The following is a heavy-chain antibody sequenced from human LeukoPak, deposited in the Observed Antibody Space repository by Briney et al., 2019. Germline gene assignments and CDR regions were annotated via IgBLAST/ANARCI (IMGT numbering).Heavy chain of an antibody. CDR3: AERGVGPTTDAFDI. CDR2: FYFSGSS. Sequence: PSETLSLTCSVSGGSVSSSNCYWGWVRQAPGKGLEWIGSFYFSGSSFHNPSLKSRVLMSGDKSKNHLSLKLRSVTVADTAVYYCAERGVGPTTDAFDIWGRGTMVTVSS. V-gene: IGHV4-39*07. CDR1: GGSVSSSNCY. J-gene: IGHJ3*02. D-gene: IGHD1-26*01.